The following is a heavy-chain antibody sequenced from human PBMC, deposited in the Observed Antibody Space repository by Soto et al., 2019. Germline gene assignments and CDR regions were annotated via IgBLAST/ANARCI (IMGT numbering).Heavy chain of an antibody. CDR3: ARERRWEPLLY. J-gene: IGHJ4*02. CDR2: VSANNRNT. V-gene: IGHV1-18*01. D-gene: IGHD1-26*01. CDR1: GYTFSNYG. Sequence: QVQLVQSGPEVKKPGASVKVSCKGSGYTFSNYGVTWVRQAPGQGLERLGWVSANNRNTDYAQKCEDRATMTIATSTNPAYLELRGLTPDDTAVYYCARERRWEPLLYWGQGTL.